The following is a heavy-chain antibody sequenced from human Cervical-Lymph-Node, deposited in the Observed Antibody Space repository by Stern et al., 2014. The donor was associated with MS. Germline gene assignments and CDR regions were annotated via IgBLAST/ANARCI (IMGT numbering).Heavy chain of an antibody. CDR3: ARAPEGGSWYYYFDY. CDR2: IYYSGST. J-gene: IGHJ4*02. D-gene: IGHD6-13*01. Sequence: QVQLQESGPGLVKPSETLSLTCTVSGGSISSYYWSWIRQPPGKGLEWIGYIYYSGSTNYNPSLKSRVTISVDTSKTQFSLKLSSVTAADTAVYYCARAPEGGSWYYYFDYWGQGTLVTVSS. V-gene: IGHV4-59*01. CDR1: GGSISSYY.